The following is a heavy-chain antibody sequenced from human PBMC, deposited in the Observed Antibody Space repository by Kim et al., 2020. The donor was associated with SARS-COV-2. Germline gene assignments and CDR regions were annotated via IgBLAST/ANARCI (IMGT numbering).Heavy chain of an antibody. J-gene: IGHJ4*02. CDR2: IGNTGGSS. D-gene: IGHD6-25*01. Sequence: GGSLRLSCAASGFTFSTYAMSWVRQTPGKGLEWVSSIGNTGGSSYYADSVKGRFTISRDNSKNTLYLQMNSLRADDTALYYCAKGRSGWGSEDYWGQGTLVTVSS. CDR1: GFTFSTYA. V-gene: IGHV3-23*01. CDR3: AKGRSGWGSEDY.